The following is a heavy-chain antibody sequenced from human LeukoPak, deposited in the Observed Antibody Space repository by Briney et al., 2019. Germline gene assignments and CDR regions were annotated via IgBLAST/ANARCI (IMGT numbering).Heavy chain of an antibody. J-gene: IGHJ5*02. D-gene: IGHD6-13*01. CDR2: IYYSGST. V-gene: IGHV4-59*01. Sequence: SETLSLTCTVSGGSISSYYWSWIRQPPGKGLEWIGYIYYSGSTNYNPSLKSRVTISVDTSKNQFFLKLSSVTAADTAVYYCARLLPPYSSSVVNWFDPWGQGTLVTVSS. CDR1: GGSISSYY. CDR3: ARLLPPYSSSVVNWFDP.